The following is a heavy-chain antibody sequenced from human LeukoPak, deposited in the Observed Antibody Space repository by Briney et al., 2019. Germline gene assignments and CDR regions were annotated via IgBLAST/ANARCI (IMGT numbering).Heavy chain of an antibody. CDR3: AREEAVAGTKYFQH. CDR1: GGSFSGYY. V-gene: IGHV4-34*01. J-gene: IGHJ1*01. Sequence: SETLSLTCAVYGGSFSGYYWSWIRQPPGKGLEWIGEINHSGSTNYNPSLKSRVTISVDKSKNQFSLKLSSVTAADTAVYYCAREEAVAGTKYFQHWGQGTLATVSS. D-gene: IGHD6-19*01. CDR2: INHSGST.